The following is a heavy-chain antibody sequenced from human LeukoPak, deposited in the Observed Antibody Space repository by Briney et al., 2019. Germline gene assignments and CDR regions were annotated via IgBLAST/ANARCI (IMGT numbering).Heavy chain of an antibody. CDR1: GGSISSTSYY. CDR3: ASARTSSRSWFTFDY. J-gene: IGHJ4*02. CDR2: IYYSGST. V-gene: IGHV4-39*01. Sequence: SETLSLTCTVSGGSISSTSYYWGWIRQPPGKGLEWIGSIYYSGSTYYNPSLKSRVTISIDTSKNQFSLMLSSVTAADTAVYYCASARTSSRSWFTFDYWGQGILVTVSS. D-gene: IGHD6-13*01.